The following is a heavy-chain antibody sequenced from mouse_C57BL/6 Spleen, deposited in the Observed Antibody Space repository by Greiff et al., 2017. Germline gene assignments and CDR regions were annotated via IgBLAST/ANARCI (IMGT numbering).Heavy chain of an antibody. CDR2: ISYDGSN. CDR3: AREDDGYSSWFAY. Sequence: DVKLQESGPGLVKPSQSLSLTLYVTGYSIPSGYYWNWLRQFPGNKLELMGYISYDGSNNYNPSLKNRISITRDPSKNQFFLKLNSVTTEDTATDYCAREDDGYSSWFAYWGQGTLVTVSA. J-gene: IGHJ3*01. V-gene: IGHV3-6*01. D-gene: IGHD2-3*01. CDR1: GYSIPSGYY.